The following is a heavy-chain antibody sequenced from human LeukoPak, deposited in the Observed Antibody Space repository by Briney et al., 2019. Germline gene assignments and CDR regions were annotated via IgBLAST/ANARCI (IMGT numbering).Heavy chain of an antibody. CDR3: ARDRQYYYDSSGYYASAFDI. V-gene: IGHV1-46*01. Sequence: GASVKVSCKASGYTFTSYYMHWVRQAPGQGLEWMGIINPSGGSTSYTQKFQGRVTMTRDTSTSTVYMELSSLRSEDTAVYYCARDRQYYYDSSGYYASAFDIWGQGTMVTVS. D-gene: IGHD3-22*01. CDR2: INPSGGST. J-gene: IGHJ3*02. CDR1: GYTFTSYY.